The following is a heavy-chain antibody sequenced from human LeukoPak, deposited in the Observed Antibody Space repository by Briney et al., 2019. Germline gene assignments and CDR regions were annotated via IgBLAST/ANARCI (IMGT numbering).Heavy chain of an antibody. CDR3: ARGGRFRPFDY. CDR2: INPSGDTT. J-gene: IGHJ4*02. D-gene: IGHD3-3*01. Sequence: ASVKVSCKASGYTFTSYYIHWVRQAPGQGLAWMGIINPSGDTTSYTQKFQGRVTMSRDTSTSTVYMELSSLRSDDTAVYYCARGGRFRPFDYWGQGTLVTVSS. CDR1: GYTFTSYY. V-gene: IGHV1-46*01.